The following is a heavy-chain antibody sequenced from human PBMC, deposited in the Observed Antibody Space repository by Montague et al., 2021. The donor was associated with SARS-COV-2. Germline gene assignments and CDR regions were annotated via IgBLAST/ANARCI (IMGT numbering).Heavy chain of an antibody. Sequence: PALMKPTQTLTLTCTFSGFSLNTPEVAVGWIRQPPGKALEWLALIYGGDEERYGPSPQSRLTITRDTSKSQVVLTMTNMDPVDAATYYCAHRFAGFFDYWGQGPRSPSPQ. CDR2: IYGGDEE. V-gene: IGHV2-5*05. CDR3: AHRFAGFFDY. CDR1: GFSLNTPEVA. J-gene: IGHJ4*02.